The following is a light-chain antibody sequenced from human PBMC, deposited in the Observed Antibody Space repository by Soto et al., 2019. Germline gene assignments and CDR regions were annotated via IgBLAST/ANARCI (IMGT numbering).Light chain of an antibody. CDR2: GAS. Sequence: EIVLTQSPGTLSLSPGERATLSCRASQSVNSFYLAWFQQKPGQAPRLLIYGASTRATGIPDRFSGSGSGTDFTLTISSLQSEDFAVYFCQQYDNWPHTFGQGTKLEIK. CDR1: QSVNSFY. V-gene: IGKV3-20*01. CDR3: QQYDNWPHT. J-gene: IGKJ2*01.